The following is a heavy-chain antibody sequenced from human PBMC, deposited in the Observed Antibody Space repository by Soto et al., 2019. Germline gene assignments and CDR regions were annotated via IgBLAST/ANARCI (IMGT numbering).Heavy chain of an antibody. Sequence: ASVKVSCKASGYTFTSYGISWVRQAPGQGLEWMGWISAYNGNTNYAQKLQGRVTMTTDTSTSTAYMELRSLRSDDTAVYYCATGSDGYCSGGSCQEAFDIWGQGTRVTVSS. CDR3: ATGSDGYCSGGSCQEAFDI. V-gene: IGHV1-18*01. CDR1: GYTFTSYG. D-gene: IGHD2-15*01. J-gene: IGHJ3*02. CDR2: ISAYNGNT.